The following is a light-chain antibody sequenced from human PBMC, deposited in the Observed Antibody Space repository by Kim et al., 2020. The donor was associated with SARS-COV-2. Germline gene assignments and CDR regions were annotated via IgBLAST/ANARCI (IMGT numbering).Light chain of an antibody. CDR3: QQYGSTQGLT. CDR1: QSVSSSY. Sequence: EIVLTQSPGTLSLSPGERATLSCRASQSVSSSYLAWYQQKPGQAPRLLIYGASSRATGIPDRFSGSGSGTDFTLTISRLEPEDFVVYYCQQYGSTQGLTFGGGTKVDIK. CDR2: GAS. J-gene: IGKJ4*01. V-gene: IGKV3-20*01.